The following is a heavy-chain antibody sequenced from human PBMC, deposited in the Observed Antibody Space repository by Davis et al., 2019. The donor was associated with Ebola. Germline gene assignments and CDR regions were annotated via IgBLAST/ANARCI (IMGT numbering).Heavy chain of an antibody. V-gene: IGHV3-21*01. J-gene: IGHJ4*02. Sequence: GESLKISCATSGFRFTSFWMYWVRQAPGKGLEWVSSISSSSSYIYYADSVKGRFTISRDNAKNSLYLQMNSLRAEDTAVYYCARGEQQLADYWGQGTLVTVSS. CDR1: GFRFTSFW. CDR2: ISSSSSYI. D-gene: IGHD6-13*01. CDR3: ARGEQQLADY.